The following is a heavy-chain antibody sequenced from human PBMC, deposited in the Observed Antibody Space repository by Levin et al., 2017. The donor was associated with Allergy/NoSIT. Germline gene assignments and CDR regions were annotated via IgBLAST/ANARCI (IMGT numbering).Heavy chain of an antibody. CDR2: VYYSGSA. V-gene: IGHV4-39*07. CDR1: GGSISSDTYY. Sequence: SETLSLTCTVSGGSISSDTYYWAWVRQPPGKGLEWIGSVYYSGSAYYNPSLKTRLTISLDTSKHQFSLRLNSVTAADTAVYYCAGEPNSPYYPYYGLDVWGQGTTVTVSS. D-gene: IGHD3-22*01. CDR3: AGEPNSPYYPYYGLDV. J-gene: IGHJ6*02.